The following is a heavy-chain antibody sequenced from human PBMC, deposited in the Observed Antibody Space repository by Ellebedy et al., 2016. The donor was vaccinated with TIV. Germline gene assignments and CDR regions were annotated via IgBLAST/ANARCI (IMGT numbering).Heavy chain of an antibody. CDR2: IGSAGDT. Sequence: GESLKIPCAASGFTFSSHDMHCVRQGTGKGLEWVSAIGSAGDTSYSGSVKGRFTISRENGKNSVYLQMNSLRAEDTAVYYCARASAGLDYWGQGTLVTVSS. CDR1: GFTFSSHD. D-gene: IGHD6-13*01. CDR3: ARASAGLDY. J-gene: IGHJ4*02. V-gene: IGHV3-13*01.